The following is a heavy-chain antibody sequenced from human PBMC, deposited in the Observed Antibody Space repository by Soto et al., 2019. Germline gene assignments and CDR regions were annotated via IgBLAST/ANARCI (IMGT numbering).Heavy chain of an antibody. CDR3: ARQFSRAVVTAIPWGWFDP. D-gene: IGHD2-21*02. CDR1: GYSFTSYW. V-gene: IGHV5-51*01. CDR2: IYPGDSDT. Sequence: EVQLVQSGAEVKKPGESLKISCKGSGYSFTSYWIGWVRQMPGKGLEWMGIIYPGDSDTRYSPSFQGQVTISADKSISXAXXQWSSLKASDTAMYYCARQFSRAVVTAIPWGWFDPWGQGTLVTVSS. J-gene: IGHJ5*02.